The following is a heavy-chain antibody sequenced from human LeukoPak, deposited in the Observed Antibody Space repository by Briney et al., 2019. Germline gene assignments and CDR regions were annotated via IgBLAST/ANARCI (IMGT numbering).Heavy chain of an antibody. CDR2: ISSDGSYK. CDR1: GFTFSSHA. Sequence: GRSLRLSCAASGFTFSSHALHWVRQAPGKGLEWVAVISSDGSYKYYADSVKGRFTISRDNSKNTLFLQMNSLRAEDTALYYCAKDRPVYSYGSSAYHYDVFDIWGQGTMVTVSS. D-gene: IGHD3-22*01. CDR3: AKDRPVYSYGSSAYHYDVFDI. V-gene: IGHV3-30*04. J-gene: IGHJ3*02.